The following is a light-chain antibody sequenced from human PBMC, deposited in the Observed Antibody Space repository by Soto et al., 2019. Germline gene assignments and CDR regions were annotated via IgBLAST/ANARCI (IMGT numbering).Light chain of an antibody. J-gene: IGKJ1*01. CDR2: GAS. V-gene: IGKV3-15*01. CDR1: QSVSSN. Sequence: IVMTQSPATLSVSQGERATLSCRASQSVSSNLAWYQQKPGQAPRLLIYGASTRATGIPARFSGSGSGTEFTLTISSLQSEDFAVYYCQQYNNWPQAFGQGTRWIS. CDR3: QQYNNWPQA.